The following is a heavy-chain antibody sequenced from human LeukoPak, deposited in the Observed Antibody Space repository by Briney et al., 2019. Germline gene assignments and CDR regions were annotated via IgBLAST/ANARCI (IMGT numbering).Heavy chain of an antibody. V-gene: IGHV5-51*01. D-gene: IGHD6-25*01. CDR2: IYTGDSDT. J-gene: IGHJ5*02. Sequence: GEPLKISCKGSGYSFTSYWIGWVRQMPGKGLEWMGIIYTGDSDTRYSPSFQGQVTISADKSISTAYLQWSSLKASDTAMYYCARHFEGYSSDNWFDPWGQGALVTVSS. CDR3: ARHFEGYSSDNWFDP. CDR1: GYSFTSYW.